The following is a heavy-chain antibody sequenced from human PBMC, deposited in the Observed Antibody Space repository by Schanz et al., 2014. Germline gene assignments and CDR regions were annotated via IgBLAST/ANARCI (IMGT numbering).Heavy chain of an antibody. V-gene: IGHV3-23*04. CDR1: GFTFSTYA. J-gene: IGHJ4*02. Sequence: VQLVESGGGVVQFGRSLRLSCVASGFTFSTYAMSWVRQAPGKGLEWVSAISGSGGSTYYADSVKGRFTISRDNSKNTLYLQMNSLRAEDTAVYYCAKDPSHGDYDYYFDYWGQGTQVTVSS. CDR2: ISGSGGST. CDR3: AKDPSHGDYDYYFDY. D-gene: IGHD3-22*01.